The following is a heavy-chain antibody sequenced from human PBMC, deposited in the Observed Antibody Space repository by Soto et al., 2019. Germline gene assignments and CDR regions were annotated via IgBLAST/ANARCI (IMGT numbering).Heavy chain of an antibody. CDR2: ISSSGSAT. Sequence: QVQLVESGGGLVKPGGSLRLSCAASGFSFSDYYMSWIRQAPGKGLEWVSYISSSGSATYYSDSVKGRFTISRDHAKNSLYLQMNSLRAEDTAVYYCARDHSSSWSPHFDHGGQGTLVTVSS. CDR3: ARDHSSSWSPHFDH. CDR1: GFSFSDYY. D-gene: IGHD6-13*01. J-gene: IGHJ4*02. V-gene: IGHV3-11*01.